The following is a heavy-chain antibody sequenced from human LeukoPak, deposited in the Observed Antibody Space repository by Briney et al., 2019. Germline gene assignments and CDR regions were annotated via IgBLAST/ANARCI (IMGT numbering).Heavy chain of an antibody. CDR3: ARDRYCSGGSCYRGDYFDY. Sequence: GGPLRLSCAASGFTFSSYEMNWVRQAPGKGLEWVSYISPGGSTIYYADSVRGRFTISRDNAKNSLYLQMNSLRVEDTAVYYCARDRYCSGGSCYRGDYFDYWGQGTLVTVSS. D-gene: IGHD2-15*01. CDR1: GFTFSSYE. CDR2: ISPGGSTI. V-gene: IGHV3-48*03. J-gene: IGHJ4*02.